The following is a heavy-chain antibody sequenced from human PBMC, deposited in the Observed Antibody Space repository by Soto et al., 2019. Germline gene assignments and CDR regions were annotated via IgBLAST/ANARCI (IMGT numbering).Heavy chain of an antibody. CDR3: ARYQKAPRPPGFWSGSHYYYYYGMDV. CDR2: IYYSGST. Sequence: SETLSLTCTVSGGSISSYYWSWIRQPPGKGLEWIGYIYYSGSTNYNPSIKSRVTISVDTSKNQFSQKLSSVNAADTAVFYCARYQKAPRPPGFWSGSHYYYYYGMDVWGQGTTVT. D-gene: IGHD3-3*01. CDR1: GGSISSYY. J-gene: IGHJ6*02. V-gene: IGHV4-59*01.